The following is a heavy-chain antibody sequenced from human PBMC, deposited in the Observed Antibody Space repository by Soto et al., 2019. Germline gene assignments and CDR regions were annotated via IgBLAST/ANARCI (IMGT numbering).Heavy chain of an antibody. J-gene: IGHJ6*02. D-gene: IGHD2-2*02. CDR3: ARAEDIVVVPAAIPFFYGMDV. CDR1: GGTFSSYA. Sequence: RASVKVSCKASGGTFSSYAISWVRQAPGQGLEWMGGIIPIFGTANYAQKFQGRVTITADESTSTAYMELSSLRSGDTAVYYCARAEDIVVVPAAIPFFYGMDVWGQGTTVTVS. CDR2: IIPIFGTA. V-gene: IGHV1-69*13.